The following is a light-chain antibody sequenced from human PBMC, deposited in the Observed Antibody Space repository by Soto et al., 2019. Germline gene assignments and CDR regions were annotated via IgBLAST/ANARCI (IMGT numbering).Light chain of an antibody. Sequence: EIVLTQSPGTLSLSPGERATLSCRASQSISSRHLAWYQQKPGQAPRLLIYAASTRATDIPDKFSGSGSGADFTLSISRLEPEDFAVYYCQHYDTSLRTFGPATKVEI. J-gene: IGKJ1*01. CDR1: QSISSRH. V-gene: IGKV3-20*01. CDR2: AAS. CDR3: QHYDTSLRT.